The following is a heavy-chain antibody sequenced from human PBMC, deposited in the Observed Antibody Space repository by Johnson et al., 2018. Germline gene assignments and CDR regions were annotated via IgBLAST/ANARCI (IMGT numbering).Heavy chain of an antibody. CDR3: ATPIAAGAEYFQR. Sequence: QVQLVQSGAAVKKPGSSVKVSCKASGGTFSSYGISWVRQAPGQGLEWMGGFIHIFGAANYGQKFQGRVTITADESTNTAYMELSSLRSEDTAVYYCATPIAAGAEYFQRWGQGTLVTVSS. J-gene: IGHJ1*01. D-gene: IGHD2-21*01. V-gene: IGHV1-69*12. CDR1: GGTFSSYG. CDR2: FIHIFGAA.